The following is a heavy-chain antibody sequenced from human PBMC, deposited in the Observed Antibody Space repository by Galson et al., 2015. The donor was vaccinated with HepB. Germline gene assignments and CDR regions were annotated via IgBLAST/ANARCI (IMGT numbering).Heavy chain of an antibody. CDR1: GFTFSAYA. J-gene: IGHJ4*02. Sequence: SLRLSCAASGFTFSAYAMHWVRQAPGKGLEWVAVILYDGSNKYYADSVKGRFTISRDNSKNTLYLQMNSLRAEDTAVYYCARDWTNSGSYQRGGDYWGQGTLVTVTS. CDR3: ARDWTNSGSYQRGGDY. CDR2: ILYDGSNK. D-gene: IGHD1-26*01. V-gene: IGHV3-30-3*01.